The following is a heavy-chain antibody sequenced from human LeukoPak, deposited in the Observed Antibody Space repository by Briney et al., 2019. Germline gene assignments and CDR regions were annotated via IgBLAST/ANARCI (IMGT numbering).Heavy chain of an antibody. CDR1: GYTLTGYY. J-gene: IGHJ4*02. Sequence: ASVKVSCKASGYTLTGYYMHWVRQAPGQGLEWMGWINPNSGGTNYAQKFQGRVTMTRDTSISTAYMELSRLRSDDTAVYYCARDPPPNRFGEEQDDYWGQGTLVTVSS. CDR2: INPNSGGT. V-gene: IGHV1-2*02. CDR3: ARDPPPNRFGEEQDDY. D-gene: IGHD3-10*01.